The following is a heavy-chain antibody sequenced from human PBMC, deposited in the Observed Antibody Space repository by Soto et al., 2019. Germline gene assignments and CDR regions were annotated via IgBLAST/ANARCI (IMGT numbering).Heavy chain of an antibody. CDR2: IYYSGST. CDR1: GGSISSSSYY. CDR3: ARHSSGGGVDY. J-gene: IGHJ4*02. D-gene: IGHD6-19*01. Sequence: PSETLSLTCTVSGGSISSSSYYWGWIRQPPGKGLEWIGSIYYSGSTYYNPSLKSRVTISVDTSKNQFSLKLSSVTAADTAVYYCARHSSGGGVDYWGQGTLVTVSS. V-gene: IGHV4-39*01.